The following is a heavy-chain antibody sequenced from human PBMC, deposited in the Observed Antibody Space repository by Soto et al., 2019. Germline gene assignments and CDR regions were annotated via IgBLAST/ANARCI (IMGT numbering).Heavy chain of an antibody. CDR1: GFTVTNKY. Sequence: EVQLVESGGGLVQPGGSLRLSCAASGFTVTNKYMSWVRQAPGKGLEWVSVIYDGGSTFYADSVKGRFTIFRDNSKNTLHLQMNSLRADDTAVYYCASAFVTHRCFDLWGRGTLVTVSS. D-gene: IGHD3-16*01. CDR3: ASAFVTHRCFDL. J-gene: IGHJ2*01. V-gene: IGHV3-66*01. CDR2: IYDGGST.